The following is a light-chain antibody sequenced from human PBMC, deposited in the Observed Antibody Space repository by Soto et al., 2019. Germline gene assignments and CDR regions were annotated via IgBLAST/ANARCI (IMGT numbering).Light chain of an antibody. CDR3: QHYNNWPYT. CDR2: GAS. J-gene: IGKJ1*01. CDR1: QIISSN. V-gene: IGKV3-15*01. Sequence: EIVMTQSPATLSVSPGERATLSCRASQIISSNLAWYQQKPGQAPRLLIYGASTRATGISARFSGSGSGTEFTLTISSLQSEDFAVYYCQHYNNWPYTVGQGTKVEIK.